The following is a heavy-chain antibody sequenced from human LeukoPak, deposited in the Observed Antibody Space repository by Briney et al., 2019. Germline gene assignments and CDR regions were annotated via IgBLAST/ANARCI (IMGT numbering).Heavy chain of an antibody. CDR3: ARDLDVVVTADAFDI. V-gene: IGHV1-69*04. CDR1: GGTFSSYA. CDR2: IIPILGIA. D-gene: IGHD2-21*02. Sequence: SVKVSCKASGGTFSSYAISWVRQAPGQGLEWMGRIIPILGIANYAQKFQGRVTITADKSTSTAYMELSSLSSEDTAVYYCARDLDVVVTADAFDIWGQGTMVTVSS. J-gene: IGHJ3*02.